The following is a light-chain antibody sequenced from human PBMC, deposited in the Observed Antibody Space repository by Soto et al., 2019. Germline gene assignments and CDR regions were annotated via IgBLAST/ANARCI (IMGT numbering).Light chain of an antibody. CDR2: DDR. CDR1: NIASKS. CDR3: QVWDSSSDQYV. Sequence: SYEVTQPPSVSVAPGQTARITCGGNNIASKSVHWYQQKPGQAPVLVVYDDRDRPSGIPERFSGSNSGNTATLTISRVDAGDEADFYCQVWDSSSDQYVFGPGTKLTVL. V-gene: IGLV3-21*02. J-gene: IGLJ1*01.